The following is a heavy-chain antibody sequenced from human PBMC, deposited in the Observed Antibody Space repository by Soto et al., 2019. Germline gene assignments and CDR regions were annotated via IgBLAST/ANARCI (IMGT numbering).Heavy chain of an antibody. Sequence: QLQLQESGPGLVKPSETLSLTCTVSGGSISSSSYYWGWVRQPPGKGLEWIGNIYYSGTTYYNPSLKSRVTISVDTSKNQFSLKLSSVTAADTAMYYCARHKKVAAGGGGFDYWAQGTLVTVSS. J-gene: IGHJ4*02. D-gene: IGHD3-16*01. CDR3: ARHKKVAAGGGGFDY. V-gene: IGHV4-39*01. CDR2: IYYSGTT. CDR1: GGSISSSSYY.